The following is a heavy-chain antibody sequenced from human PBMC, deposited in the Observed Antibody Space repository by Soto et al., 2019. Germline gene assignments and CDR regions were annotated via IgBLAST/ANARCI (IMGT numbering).Heavy chain of an antibody. V-gene: IGHV3-21*01. CDR3: ASHPRDSSGYWYYFDY. J-gene: IGHJ4*02. CDR1: GFTFSSYN. D-gene: IGHD3-22*01. CDR2: ISSSSYI. Sequence: PGGSLRLSCAASGFTFSSYNMNWVRQAPGKGLEWVSSISSSSYIYYADSVKGRFTISRDNAKNSLYLQMNSLRAEDTAVYYCASHPRDSSGYWYYFDYWGQGTLVTVSS.